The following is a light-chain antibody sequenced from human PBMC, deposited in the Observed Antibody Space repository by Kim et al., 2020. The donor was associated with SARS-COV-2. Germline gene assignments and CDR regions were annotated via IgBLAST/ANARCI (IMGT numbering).Light chain of an antibody. CDR3: QQYDSSIT. V-gene: IGKV3-20*01. CDR2: GAS. Sequence: LSPGERATLSCRASQSVNSNYLAWYQQKPGQAPSLLIYGASSRATGIPDRFSGSGSGTYFTLTISRLEPEDFAVYYCQQYDSSITFGQGTRLEIK. J-gene: IGKJ5*01. CDR1: QSVNSNY.